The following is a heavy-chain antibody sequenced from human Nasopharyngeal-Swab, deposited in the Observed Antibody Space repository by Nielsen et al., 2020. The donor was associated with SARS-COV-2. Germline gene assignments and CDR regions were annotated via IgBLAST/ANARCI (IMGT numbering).Heavy chain of an antibody. V-gene: IGHV3-21*01. Sequence: WIRQPPGKGLEWVSSISSSSSYIYYADSVKGRFTISRDNAKNSLYLQLNSLRAEDTAVSYCARAGIPMVRAFDYWGKGTLVTVSS. CDR2: ISSSSSYI. CDR3: ARAGIPMVRAFDY. J-gene: IGHJ4*02. D-gene: IGHD3-10*01.